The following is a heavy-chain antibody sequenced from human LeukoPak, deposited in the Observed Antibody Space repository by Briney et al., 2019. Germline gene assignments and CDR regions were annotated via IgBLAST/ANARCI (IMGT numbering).Heavy chain of an antibody. D-gene: IGHD3-22*01. V-gene: IGHV3-48*03. J-gene: IGHJ4*02. CDR1: GFSFSSYE. CDR3: AITMIVVAHEY. CDR2: ISSTGDNV. Sequence: PGGSLRLSGGGPGFSFSSYEMNWGRQSPGKGREWGSFISSTGDNVYYADSLKGRFTISRANAKDSLYLQMNSLRAEDTAVYYCAITMIVVAHEYWGQGTRVSVSS.